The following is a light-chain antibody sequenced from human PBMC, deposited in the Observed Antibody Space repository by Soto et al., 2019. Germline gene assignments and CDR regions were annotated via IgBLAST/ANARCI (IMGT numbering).Light chain of an antibody. CDR2: GAS. Sequence: EIVLTQSPGTLSLSPGERATLSCRASQSVTSNYLAWYQKKPGQAPRVLIYGASNRATGIPDRFSGSGSGTDFTLTISRLEPEDVAVYYCQQYGSSPTFGQGTKVEVK. CDR1: QSVTSNY. V-gene: IGKV3-20*01. J-gene: IGKJ1*01. CDR3: QQYGSSPT.